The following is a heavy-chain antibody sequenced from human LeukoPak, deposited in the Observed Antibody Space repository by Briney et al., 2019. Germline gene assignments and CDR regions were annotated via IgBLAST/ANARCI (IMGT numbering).Heavy chain of an antibody. D-gene: IGHD6-19*01. CDR3: ARVRYSSGWYGNDAFDI. V-gene: IGHV4-59*01. Sequence: PSETLSLTCTVSGGSISSYYWSWIRQPPGKGLEWIGYIYYSGSTNYNPSLKSRVTISVDTSKNQFSLKLSSVTAADTAVYYCARVRYSSGWYGNDAFDIWGQGTMVTVSS. CDR2: IYYSGST. J-gene: IGHJ3*02. CDR1: GGSISSYY.